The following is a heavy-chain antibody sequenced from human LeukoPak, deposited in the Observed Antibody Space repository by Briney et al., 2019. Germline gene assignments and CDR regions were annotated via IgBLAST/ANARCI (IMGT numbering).Heavy chain of an antibody. Sequence: SETLPLTCAVYGGSFSGYYWSWIRQPPGKGLEWIGEINHSGSTNYNPSLKSRVTISVDTSKNQFSLKLSSVTAADTAVYYCARDSMNYYDSSGYTPWGQGTLVTVSS. CDR1: GGSFSGYY. J-gene: IGHJ5*02. V-gene: IGHV4-34*01. CDR2: INHSGST. D-gene: IGHD3-22*01. CDR3: ARDSMNYYDSSGYTP.